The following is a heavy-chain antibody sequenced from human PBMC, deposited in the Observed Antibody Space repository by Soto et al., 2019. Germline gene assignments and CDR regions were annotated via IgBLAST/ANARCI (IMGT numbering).Heavy chain of an antibody. V-gene: IGHV1-18*01. Sequence: ASVKVSCKASGYTFTSYGISWVRQAPGQGLEWMGWISAYNGNTNYAQKLQGRVTMTTDTSTSTAYMELRSLRSDDTAVYYCARTSKLERPSDYYYYGMDVWGQGTTVTV. D-gene: IGHD1-1*01. J-gene: IGHJ6*02. CDR1: GYTFTSYG. CDR2: ISAYNGNT. CDR3: ARTSKLERPSDYYYYGMDV.